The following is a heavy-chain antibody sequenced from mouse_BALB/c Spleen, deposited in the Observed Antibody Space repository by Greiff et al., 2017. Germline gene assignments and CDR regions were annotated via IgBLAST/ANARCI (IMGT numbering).Heavy chain of an antibody. D-gene: IGHD1-1*01. Sequence: EVMLVESGAELVKPGASVKLSCTASGFNIKDTYMHWVKQRPEQGLEWIGRIDPANGNTKYDPKFQGKATITADTSSNTAYLQLSSLTSEDTAVYYCARGVYGSSSWFAYWGQGTLVTVSA. CDR3: ARGVYGSSSWFAY. V-gene: IGHV14-3*02. CDR1: GFNIKDTY. J-gene: IGHJ3*01. CDR2: IDPANGNT.